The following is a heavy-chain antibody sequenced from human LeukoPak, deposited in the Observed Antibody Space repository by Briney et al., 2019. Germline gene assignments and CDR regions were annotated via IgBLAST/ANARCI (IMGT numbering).Heavy chain of an antibody. CDR1: GGTFSSYT. V-gene: IGHV1-69*02. CDR3: ARIPSGNVDTAMVMYYHYGMDV. J-gene: IGHJ6*02. D-gene: IGHD5-18*01. CDR2: IIPLFGIV. Sequence: ASVKVSCKASGGTFSSYTISGVRQAPEHGLEWMGRIIPLFGIVNYAQMFQDRVTISADKSTSTAYMEVSSLRSEDTAVYYCARIPSGNVDTAMVMYYHYGMDVWGQGTTVTVSS.